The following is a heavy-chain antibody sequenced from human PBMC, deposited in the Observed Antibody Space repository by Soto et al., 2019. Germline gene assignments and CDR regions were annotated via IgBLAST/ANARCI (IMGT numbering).Heavy chain of an antibody. CDR3: ARHKSTSSYYYGMDV. V-gene: IGHV4-39*01. CDR2: ISYSGST. D-gene: IGHD1-1*01. Sequence: SETLSLTCAVSGGSISTSTYYCDWIRQPPGKGLEWIGSISYSGSTYYNPSLESRVAISADTSKNQFSLKLTSVTAADTAVYYCARHKSTSSYYYGMDVWGQGTTVTVSS. J-gene: IGHJ6*02. CDR1: GGSISTSTYY.